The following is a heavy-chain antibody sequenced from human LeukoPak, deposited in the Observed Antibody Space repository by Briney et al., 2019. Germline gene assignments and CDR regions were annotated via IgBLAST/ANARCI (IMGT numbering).Heavy chain of an antibody. Sequence: GASVKVSCKAFGYTFTSNYMHWVRQAPGQGPEWMGVINTSGGSTTYAQKFQGRVTLTRDMSTSTDYLELSSLRSEDTAVYYCARGNSVRDESWLCNPWGQGTLVTVSS. CDR1: GYTFTSNY. CDR2: INTSGGST. CDR3: ARGNSVRDESWLCNP. D-gene: IGHD2-21*01. V-gene: IGHV1-46*01. J-gene: IGHJ5*02.